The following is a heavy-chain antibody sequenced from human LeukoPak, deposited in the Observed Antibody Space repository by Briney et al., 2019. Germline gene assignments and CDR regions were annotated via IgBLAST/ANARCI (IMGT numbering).Heavy chain of an antibody. CDR2: IYYSGST. Sequence: PSETLSLTCTVSGGSISSSSYYWGWIRQPPGKGLEWIGSIYYSGSTYYNPSLKSRVTIPVDTSKNQFSLKLSSVTAADTAVYYCARHSHDYYDSSGYVVWGQGTLVTVSS. CDR3: ARHSHDYYDSSGYVV. CDR1: GGSISSSSYY. J-gene: IGHJ4*02. D-gene: IGHD3-22*01. V-gene: IGHV4-39*01.